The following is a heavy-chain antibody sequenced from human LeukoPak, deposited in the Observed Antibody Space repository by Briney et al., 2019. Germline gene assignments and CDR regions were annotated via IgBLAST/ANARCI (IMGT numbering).Heavy chain of an antibody. D-gene: IGHD4-11*01. CDR3: ARLTTFVWLGKSAEGGNY. J-gene: IGHJ4*02. CDR1: GFTFSHYG. Sequence: GGSLRLSCAASGFTFSHYGMHWVRQAPGKGLEWVAVMSYDENNQYYAESVKGRFTDARDNSKNTLYLQMNSLRAEDTAVYYCARLTTFVWLGKSAEGGNYWGQGTLVTVSA. CDR2: MSYDENNQ. V-gene: IGHV3-33*05.